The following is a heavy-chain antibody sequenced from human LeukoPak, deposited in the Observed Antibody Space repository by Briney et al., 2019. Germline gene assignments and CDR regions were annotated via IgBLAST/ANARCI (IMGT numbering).Heavy chain of an antibody. V-gene: IGHV4-59*01. Sequence: PSETLSLTCTVSGGSISSYYWSWIRQPPGKGLEWMGYIYYSGSTNYNPSLKSRVTISVDTSKNQFSLKLSSVTAADTAVYYCAREGGGVYDFWRILDYWGQGTLVTVSS. CDR3: AREGGGVYDFWRILDY. CDR2: IYYSGST. CDR1: GGSISSYY. D-gene: IGHD3-3*01. J-gene: IGHJ4*02.